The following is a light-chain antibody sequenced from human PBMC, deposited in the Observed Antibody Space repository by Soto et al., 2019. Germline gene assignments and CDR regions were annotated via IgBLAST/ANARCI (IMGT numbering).Light chain of an antibody. CDR3: SSHTSSNTPVV. CDR2: DVS. V-gene: IGLV2-14*03. J-gene: IGLJ2*01. CDR1: SSDVGGYNY. Sequence: QSALTQPASVSGSPGQSITISCTGTSSDVGGYNYVSWYQHHPGKAPKLMIYDVSNRPSGVSDRFSGSKSGNTASLTVSGRQAEDEADYYCSSHTSSNTPVVFGGGTKLTVL.